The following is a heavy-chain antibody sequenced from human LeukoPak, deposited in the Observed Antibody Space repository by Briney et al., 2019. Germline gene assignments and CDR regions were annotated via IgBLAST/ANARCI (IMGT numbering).Heavy chain of an antibody. D-gene: IGHD6-19*01. CDR2: ISSSGSTI. CDR1: GLTFSSYE. V-gene: IGHV3-48*03. Sequence: GGSLRLSCAVSGLTFSSYEMNWVRQAPGKGLEWVSYISSSGSTIYYADSVKGRFTISRDNAKSSLYLQMNSLRAEDTAVYYCATLGYSSGWYGIDYWGQGTLVTVSS. J-gene: IGHJ4*02. CDR3: ATLGYSSGWYGIDY.